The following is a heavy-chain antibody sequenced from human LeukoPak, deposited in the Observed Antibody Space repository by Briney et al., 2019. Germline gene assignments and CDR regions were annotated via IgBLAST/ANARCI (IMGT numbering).Heavy chain of an antibody. J-gene: IGHJ4*02. D-gene: IGHD6-19*01. CDR1: GFTFSSYN. CDR2: ISSTSNTI. CDR3: ARDKGIAVALGY. V-gene: IGHV3-48*04. Sequence: GGSLRLSCAASGFTFSSYNMNWVRQAPGKGLEWVSYISSTSNTINYADSVKGRFTISRDNAKNLLYLQMNSLRAEDSAVYYCARDKGIAVALGYWGQGTLVTVSS.